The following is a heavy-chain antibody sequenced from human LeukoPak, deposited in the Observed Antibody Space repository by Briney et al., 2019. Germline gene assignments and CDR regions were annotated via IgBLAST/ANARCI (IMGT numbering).Heavy chain of an antibody. D-gene: IGHD3-3*01. J-gene: IGHJ5*02. V-gene: IGHV3-9*01. Sequence: GGSLRLSCAASGFTFDDYAMHWVRHAPGKGLEWVSGISWNSGSIGYADSVKGRFTISRDNAKNSLYLQMNSLRAEDTALYYCAKLRPLGWFDPWGQGTLVTVSS. CDR3: AKLRPLGWFDP. CDR1: GFTFDDYA. CDR2: ISWNSGSI.